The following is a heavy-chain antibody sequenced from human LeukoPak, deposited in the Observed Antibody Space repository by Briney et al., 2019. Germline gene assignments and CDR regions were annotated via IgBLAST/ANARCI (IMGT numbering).Heavy chain of an antibody. D-gene: IGHD1-26*01. CDR2: IYYSGNT. J-gene: IGHJ4*02. CDR3: ASLGSGSFDY. CDR1: GGSINTVSYY. Sequence: SETLSLTCTVSGGSINTVSYYWTWIRQRPGKGLEWIGYIYYSGNTDYNPSLQSRVTISVDTSKNQFSLKLSSVTAADTAVYYCASLGSGSFDYWGQGTLVTVSS. V-gene: IGHV4-31*03.